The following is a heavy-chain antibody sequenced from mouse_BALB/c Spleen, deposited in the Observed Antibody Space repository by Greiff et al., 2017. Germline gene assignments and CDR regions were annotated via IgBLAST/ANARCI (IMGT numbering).Heavy chain of an antibody. V-gene: IGHV6-6*02. CDR3: TTANGWFAY. D-gene: IGHD1-2*01. J-gene: IGHJ3*01. CDR2: IRLKSDNYAT. CDR1: GFTFSSYW. Sequence: EVQVVESGGGLVQPGGSMKLSCVASGFTFSSYWMYWVRQSPEKGLEWFAEIRLKSDNYATHYAESVKGKFTISRDDSKSRLYLQMNSLRAEDTGIYYCTTANGWFAYWGQGTLVTVSA.